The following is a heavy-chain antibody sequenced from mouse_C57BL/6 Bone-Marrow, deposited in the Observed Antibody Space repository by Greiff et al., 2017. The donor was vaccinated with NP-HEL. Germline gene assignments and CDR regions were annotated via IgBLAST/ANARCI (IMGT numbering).Heavy chain of an antibody. J-gene: IGHJ2*01. CDR1: GYTFTSYW. CDR3: ARSYGRGY. D-gene: IGHD1-1*02. V-gene: IGHV1-59*01. Sequence: VQLQQSGAELVRPGTSVKLSCKASGYTFTSYWMHWVKQRPGQGLEWIGVIDPSDSYTNYNQKLKGKATLTVDTSSSTAYMQLSSLTSEDSAVYYCARSYGRGYWGQGTTLTVSS. CDR2: IDPSDSYT.